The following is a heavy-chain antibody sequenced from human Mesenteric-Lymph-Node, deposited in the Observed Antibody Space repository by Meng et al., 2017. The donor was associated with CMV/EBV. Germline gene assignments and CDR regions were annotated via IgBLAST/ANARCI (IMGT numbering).Heavy chain of an antibody. CDR2: INHIANT. CDR3: ARRALTPYCSSTSCYELDY. J-gene: IGHJ4*02. D-gene: IGHD2-2*01. CDR1: GGSFNIYY. V-gene: IGHV4-34*01. Sequence: SETLSLTCAVYGGSFNIYYWSWIRQPPGKGLEWLGHINHIANTNYNPSLKSRLTMSVDTSKNQFTLNLTSVTAADTTVYYCARRALTPYCSSTSCYELDYWDQGTLVTVSS.